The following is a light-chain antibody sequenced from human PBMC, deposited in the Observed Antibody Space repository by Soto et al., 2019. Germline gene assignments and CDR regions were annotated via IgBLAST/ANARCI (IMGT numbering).Light chain of an antibody. V-gene: IGKV3-20*01. CDR3: QQYGSSPRT. CDR1: QSLNSN. J-gene: IGKJ1*01. CDR2: GAS. Sequence: PGERATVSCRASQSLNSNLAWYQQKPGQAPRLLIYGASSRATGIPDRFSGSGSGTDFTLTISRLEPEDFAVYYCQQYGSSPRTFGQGTTGDIK.